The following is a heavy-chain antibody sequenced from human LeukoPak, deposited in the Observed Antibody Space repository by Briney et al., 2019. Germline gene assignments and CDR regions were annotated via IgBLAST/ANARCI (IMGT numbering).Heavy chain of an antibody. D-gene: IGHD3-9*01. CDR1: GFTFSSYG. Sequence: GGSLRLSCAASGFTFSSYGMHWVRQAPGKGLEWVAFIRYDGSNKYYADSVKGRFTISRDNSKNTLYLQMNSLRAEDTAVYYCASPTHTSTLRYFDWLSAVAGTFDAFDIWGQGTMVTVSS. CDR3: ASPTHTSTLRYFDWLSAVAGTFDAFDI. CDR2: IRYDGSNK. V-gene: IGHV3-30*02. J-gene: IGHJ3*02.